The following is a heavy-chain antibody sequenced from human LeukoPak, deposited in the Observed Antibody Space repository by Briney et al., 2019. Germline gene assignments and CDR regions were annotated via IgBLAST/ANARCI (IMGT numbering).Heavy chain of an antibody. CDR3: AKVGGIAVAGTFDY. J-gene: IGHJ4*02. D-gene: IGHD6-19*01. CDR2: ISGSGGTT. Sequence: GGSLRLSCAASGFTFSSYAMNWVRQAPGKGLEWVSAISGSGGTTYYADSVKGRFTISRDNSKNTLYLQMNSLRAEDTAVYYCAKVGGIAVAGTFDYWGQGTLVTVSS. V-gene: IGHV3-23*01. CDR1: GFTFSSYA.